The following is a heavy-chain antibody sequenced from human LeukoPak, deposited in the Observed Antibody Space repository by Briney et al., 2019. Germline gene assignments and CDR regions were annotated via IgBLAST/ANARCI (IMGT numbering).Heavy chain of an antibody. J-gene: IGHJ3*02. D-gene: IGHD3-3*01. CDR2: IYTSGST. V-gene: IGHV4-61*02. CDR3: ARHRLEGDTFDI. CDR1: GGSISSGSYY. Sequence: SETLSLTCTVSGGSISSGSYYWSWIRQPAGKGLEWIGRIYTSGSTNYNPSLNSRVTISIDASKNQFSLMLTSVTAADTAVYSCARHRLEGDTFDIWGQGTMVTVSS.